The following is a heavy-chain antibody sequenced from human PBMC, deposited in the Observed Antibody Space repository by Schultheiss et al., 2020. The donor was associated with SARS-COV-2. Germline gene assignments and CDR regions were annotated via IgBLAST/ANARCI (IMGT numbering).Heavy chain of an antibody. V-gene: IGHV4-4*02. CDR3: ARVAWELGDAFDI. CDR1: GGSISSSNW. D-gene: IGHD1-26*01. J-gene: IGHJ3*02. CDR2: INHSGST. Sequence: SETLSLTCAVSGGSISSSNWWSWVRQPPGKGLEWIGEINHSGSTNYNPSLKSRVTISVDTSKNQFSLKLSSVTAADTAVYYCARVAWELGDAFDIWGQGTMVTVSS.